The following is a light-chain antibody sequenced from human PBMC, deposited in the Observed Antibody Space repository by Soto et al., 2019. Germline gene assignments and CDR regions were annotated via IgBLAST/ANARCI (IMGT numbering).Light chain of an antibody. Sequence: DIQMTQSPSSLSASVGDRVTITCQASQDINKNLNWYQQKSGKAPKLLMNGASNLGAGVLSMFIGSRSETDFTLTISSLQPEDIATYFCRLFDVAPLTFGQGILRVIK. CDR3: RLFDVAPLT. CDR2: GAS. V-gene: IGKV1-33*01. CDR1: QDINKN. J-gene: IGKJ5*01.